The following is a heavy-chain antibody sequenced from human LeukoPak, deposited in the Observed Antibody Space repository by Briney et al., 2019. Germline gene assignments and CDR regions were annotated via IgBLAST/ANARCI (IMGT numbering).Heavy chain of an antibody. CDR1: GGSISSSSYY. CDR2: IYYSGST. Sequence: SETLSLTCTVSGGSISSSSYYWGWIRQPPGKGLEWIGSIYYSGSTYYNPSHKSRVTISVDTSMNQFSLKLSSVTAADTAVYYCARSNWNDFYYYYYMDVWGKGTTVTISS. V-gene: IGHV4-39*07. D-gene: IGHD1-20*01. J-gene: IGHJ6*03. CDR3: ARSNWNDFYYYYYMDV.